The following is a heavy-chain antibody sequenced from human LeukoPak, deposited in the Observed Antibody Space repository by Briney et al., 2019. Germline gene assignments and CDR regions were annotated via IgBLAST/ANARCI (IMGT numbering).Heavy chain of an antibody. V-gene: IGHV4-34*01. J-gene: IGHJ5*02. Sequence: SETLSLTCAVYGGSFSGYYWSWIRQPPGKGLEWIGEINHSGSTNYNPSLKSRVTISVDTSKNQFSLKLSSVTAADTAVYYCARGQMVVTAIQRNWFDPWGQGTLVTVSS. CDR1: GGSFSGYY. CDR2: INHSGST. D-gene: IGHD2-21*02. CDR3: ARGQMVVTAIQRNWFDP.